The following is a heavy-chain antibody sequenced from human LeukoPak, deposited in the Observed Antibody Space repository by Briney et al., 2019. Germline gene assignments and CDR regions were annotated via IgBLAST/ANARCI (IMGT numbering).Heavy chain of an antibody. D-gene: IGHD3-10*01. V-gene: IGHV1-2*02. CDR1: GYTFTGYY. J-gene: IGHJ4*02. Sequence: ASVKVSCTASGYTFTGYYMHWVRQAPGQGLEWMGWINPNSGGTNYAQKFQGRVTMTRDTSISTAYMELSRLRSDDTAVYYCARDPHYYGSGSYFCDYWGQGTLVTVSS. CDR2: INPNSGGT. CDR3: ARDPHYYGSGSYFCDY.